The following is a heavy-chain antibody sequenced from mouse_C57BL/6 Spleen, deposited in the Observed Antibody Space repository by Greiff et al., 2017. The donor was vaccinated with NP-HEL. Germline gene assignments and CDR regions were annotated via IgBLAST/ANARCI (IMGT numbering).Heavy chain of an antibody. Sequence: EVQGVESGGGLVKPGGSLKLSCAASGFTFSSYAMSWVRQTPEKRLEWVATISDGGSYTYYPDNVKGRFTISRDNAKNNLYLQMSHLKSEDTAMYYCARDPHYYGSSPAWFAYWGQGTLVTVSA. D-gene: IGHD1-1*01. CDR2: ISDGGSYT. CDR1: GFTFSSYA. J-gene: IGHJ3*01. V-gene: IGHV5-4*01. CDR3: ARDPHYYGSSPAWFAY.